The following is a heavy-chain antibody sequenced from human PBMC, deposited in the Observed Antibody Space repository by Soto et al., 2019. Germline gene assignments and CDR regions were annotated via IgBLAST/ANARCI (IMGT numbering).Heavy chain of an antibody. CDR1: GGFISSYY. V-gene: IGHV4-59*01. J-gene: IGHJ4*02. D-gene: IGHD6-19*01. CDR2: IYYSGST. CDR3: ARIYSSGWYHFDY. Sequence: SETLSVTCTVSGGFISSYYWSWIRQPPGKGLEWIGYIYYSGSTNYNPSLKSRVTISVDTSKNQFSLKLSSVTAADTAVYYCARIYSSGWYHFDYWGQGTLVTVSS.